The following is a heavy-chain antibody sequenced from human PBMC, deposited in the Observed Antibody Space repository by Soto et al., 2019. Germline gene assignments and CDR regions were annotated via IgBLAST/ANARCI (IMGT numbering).Heavy chain of an antibody. V-gene: IGHV3-23*01. CDR3: AKVVETTVATSFAFEI. J-gene: IGHJ3*02. CDR1: GFTFNNYA. CDR2: LTRSGDRT. Sequence: VQLLESGGGLVQPGESLRLSCTASGFTFNNYAMTWVRQAPGKGREGVSSLTRSGDRTYYADSGKGRSTISTDNSQNTLYLQMNSLRAEGTAVYYCAKVVETTVATSFAFEIWGDGTTVTVSS. D-gene: IGHD4-17*01.